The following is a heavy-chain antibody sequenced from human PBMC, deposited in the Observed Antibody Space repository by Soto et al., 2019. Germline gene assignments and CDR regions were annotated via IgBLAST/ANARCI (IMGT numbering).Heavy chain of an antibody. CDR3: ARAEVGVLLGYFDY. CDR1: GFTFSSYS. Sequence: EVQLVESGGGLVKPGGSLRLSCAASGFTFSSYSMNWVRQAPGKGLEWVSSISSSSRYIYYADSVKGRFTISRDNAKNSLYLQMNSLRAEDTAVYYCARAEVGVLLGYFDYWGQGTLVTVSS. V-gene: IGHV3-21*01. CDR2: ISSSSRYI. D-gene: IGHD1-26*01. J-gene: IGHJ4*02.